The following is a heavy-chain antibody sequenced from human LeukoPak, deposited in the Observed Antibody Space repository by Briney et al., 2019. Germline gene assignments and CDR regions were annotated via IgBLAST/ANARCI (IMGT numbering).Heavy chain of an antibody. CDR1: GGSISSYY. J-gene: IGHJ4*02. D-gene: IGHD6-13*01. V-gene: IGHV4-59*12. CDR3: ARDPPYIAAAGLH. Sequence: SETLSLTCTVSGGSISSYYWSWIRQPPGKGLEWIGSIYYSGSTYYNPSLKSRVTISVDTSKNQFSLKLSSVTAADTAVYYCARDPPYIAAAGLHWGQGTLVTVSS. CDR2: IYYSGST.